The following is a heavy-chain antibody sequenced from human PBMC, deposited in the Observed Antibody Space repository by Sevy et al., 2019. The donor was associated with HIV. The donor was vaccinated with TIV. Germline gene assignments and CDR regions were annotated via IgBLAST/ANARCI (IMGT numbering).Heavy chain of an antibody. J-gene: IGHJ3*02. V-gene: IGHV3-30-3*02. CDR3: AKSYSGSYYIPYDAFDM. D-gene: IGHD1-26*01. CDR2: ISSDGAIK. Sequence: GGSLRLSCVTSGFTFRNHAMHWVRQAPGKGLEWVAVISSDGAIKYYADSVKGRFTFSRDNSKSTLYLQMNSVRPEDTAMYYCAKSYSGSYYIPYDAFDMWGQGTMVTVSS. CDR1: GFTFRNHA.